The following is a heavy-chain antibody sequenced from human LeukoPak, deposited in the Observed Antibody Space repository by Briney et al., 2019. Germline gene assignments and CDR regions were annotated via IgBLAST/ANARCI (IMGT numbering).Heavy chain of an antibody. D-gene: IGHD3-22*01. V-gene: IGHV3-23*01. CDR2: ISGSGDRT. Sequence: GGSLRLSCAAFGFTFSSYAISWVRQAPGKGLEWVSGISGSGDRTNYADSVKGRFTISRDNSRNTLYLQMNSLRVEDTAVYYCAKGDSSGYYYINDAFDTWGQGTMVTVSS. CDR1: GFTFSSYA. CDR3: AKGDSSGYYYINDAFDT. J-gene: IGHJ3*02.